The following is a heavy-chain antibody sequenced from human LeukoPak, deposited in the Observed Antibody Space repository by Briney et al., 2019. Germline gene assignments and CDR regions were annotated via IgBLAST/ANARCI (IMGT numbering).Heavy chain of an antibody. CDR3: ARDQNPMTTEFDY. D-gene: IGHD4-11*01. CDR2: IYYSGST. V-gene: IGHV4-61*01. J-gene: IGHJ4*02. Sequence: SETLSLTCTVSGGSISSSSYYWSWIRQPPGKGLEWIGYIYYSGSTNYNPSLKSRVTISVDTSKNQFSLKLSSVTAADTAVYYCARDQNPMTTEFDYWGQGTLVTVSS. CDR1: GGSISSSSYY.